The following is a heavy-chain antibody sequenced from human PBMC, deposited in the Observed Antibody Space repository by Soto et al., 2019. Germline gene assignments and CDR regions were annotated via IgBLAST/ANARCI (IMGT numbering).Heavy chain of an antibody. CDR3: ARAGYSYGIVGATTDY. V-gene: IGHV3-30-3*01. J-gene: IGHJ4*02. CDR1: GFTFSSYA. CDR2: ISYDGSNK. D-gene: IGHD1-26*01. Sequence: PGGSLRLSCAASGFTFSSYAMHWVRQAPGKGLEWVAVISYDGSNKYYADSVKGRFTISRDNSKNTLYLQMNSLRAEDTAVYYCARAGYSYGIVGATTDYWGQGTLVTVSS.